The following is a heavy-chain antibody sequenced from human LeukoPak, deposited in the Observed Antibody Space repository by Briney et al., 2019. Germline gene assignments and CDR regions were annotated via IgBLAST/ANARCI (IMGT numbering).Heavy chain of an antibody. V-gene: IGHV4-30-2*01. CDR2: INHSGST. CDR3: ASRNSSGFDY. J-gene: IGHJ4*02. Sequence: KTSQTLSLTCTVSGGSISSGGYYWSWIRQPPGKGLEWIGEINHSGSTNYNPSLKSRVTISVDTSKNQFSLKLSSVTAADTAVYYCASRNSSGFDYWGQGTLVTVSS. D-gene: IGHD6-19*01. CDR1: GGSISSGGYY.